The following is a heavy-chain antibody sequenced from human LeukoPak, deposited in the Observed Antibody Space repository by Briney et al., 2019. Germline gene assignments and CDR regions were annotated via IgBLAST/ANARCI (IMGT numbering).Heavy chain of an antibody. J-gene: IGHJ6*03. CDR1: GLTVSSNY. CDR3: ARERCGGDCYIPPYYYYYMDV. CDR2: IYSGGST. D-gene: IGHD2-21*01. V-gene: IGHV3-66*02. Sequence: PGGSLRLSCAASGLTVSSNYMSWVRQAPGKGLEWVSVIYSGGSTYYADSVKGRFTISRDNSKNTLYLQMNSLRAEDTAVYYCARERCGGDCYIPPYYYYYMDVWGKGTSVTVSS.